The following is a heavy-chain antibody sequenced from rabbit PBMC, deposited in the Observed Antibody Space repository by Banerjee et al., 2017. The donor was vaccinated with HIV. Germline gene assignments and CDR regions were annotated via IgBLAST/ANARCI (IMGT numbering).Heavy chain of an antibody. CDR3: ARGPTGYAGYGYATDFNL. D-gene: IGHD6-1*01. V-gene: IGHV1S7*01. CDR2: IYAGKGST. CDR1: GFDFSSYY. J-gene: IGHJ4*01. Sequence: QLKESGGGLVQPGGSLTLSCKASGFDFSSYYMSWVRQAPGKGLEWIGIIYAGKGSTDYASWVNGRFTISSDNAQNTVDLQMNSLTAADTATYFCARGPTGYAGYGYATDFNLWGQGTLVTVS.